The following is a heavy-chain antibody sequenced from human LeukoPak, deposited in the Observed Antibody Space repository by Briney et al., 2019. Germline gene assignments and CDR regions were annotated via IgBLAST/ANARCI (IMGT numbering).Heavy chain of an antibody. CDR2: ISYDGSNK. D-gene: IGHD3-10*01. CDR3: AKYRGNVFDY. J-gene: IGHJ4*02. V-gene: IGHV3-30*04. CDR1: GFTFSSYA. Sequence: GGSLRLSCAASGFTFSSYAMHWVRQAPGRGLGWVAVISYDGSNKYYADSVKGRSTISRDNSKNTLYLQMNSLGAEDSAVYYCAKYRGNVFDYWGQGTLVTVSS.